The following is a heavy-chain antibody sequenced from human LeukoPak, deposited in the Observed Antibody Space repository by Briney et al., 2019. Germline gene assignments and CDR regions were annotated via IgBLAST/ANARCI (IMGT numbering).Heavy chain of an antibody. CDR3: ARDFKTGSSSWYVKYYYYYYGMDV. Sequence: ASVKVSCKASGYTFTSYAMNWVRQAPGQGLEWMGWINTNTGNPTYAQGFTGRFVFSLDTSVSTAYLQISSPKAEDTAVYYCARDFKTGSSSWYVKYYYYYYGMDVWGQGTTVTVSS. J-gene: IGHJ6*02. D-gene: IGHD6-13*01. V-gene: IGHV7-4-1*02. CDR2: INTNTGNP. CDR1: GYTFTSYA.